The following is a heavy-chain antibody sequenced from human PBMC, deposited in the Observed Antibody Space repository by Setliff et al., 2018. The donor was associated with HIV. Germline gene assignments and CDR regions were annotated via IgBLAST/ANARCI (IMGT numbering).Heavy chain of an antibody. J-gene: IGHJ3*01. Sequence: ASVKVSCKVSGYTLTEVSMHWVRQAHGLDWMGYFDPEDGETVYAQKFQGRVTMTEDTSTGTAYMELSGLRSEDTAVYYCANRMLGHTSTYAFDVWGQGTMVT. V-gene: IGHV1-24*01. CDR3: ANRMLGHTSTYAFDV. CDR1: GYTLTEVS. D-gene: IGHD1-26*01. CDR2: FDPEDGET.